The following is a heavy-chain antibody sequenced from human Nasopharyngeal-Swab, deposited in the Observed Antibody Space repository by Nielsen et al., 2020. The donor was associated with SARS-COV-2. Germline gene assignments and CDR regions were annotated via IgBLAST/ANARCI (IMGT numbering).Heavy chain of an antibody. V-gene: IGHV3-33*01. CDR3: ARDWGGDYYGSGSYYPEDY. CDR2: IWYDGSNK. CDR1: GFTFSSYG. D-gene: IGHD3-10*01. J-gene: IGHJ4*02. Sequence: GESLKISCAASGFTFSSYGMHWVRQAPGKGPEWVAVIWYDGSNKYYADSVKGRFTISRDNSKNTLYLQMNSLRAEDTAVYYCARDWGGDYYGSGSYYPEDYWGQGTLVTVSS.